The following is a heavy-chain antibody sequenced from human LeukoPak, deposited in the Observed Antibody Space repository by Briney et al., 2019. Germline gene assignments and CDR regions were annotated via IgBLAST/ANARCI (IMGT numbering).Heavy chain of an antibody. V-gene: IGHV1-8*01. D-gene: IGHD6-19*01. J-gene: IGHJ6*02. CDR1: GYTFTSYD. CDR3: ARARARYSSGWTDYYYYGMDV. CDR2: MNPNSGNT. Sequence: ASVKVSCKASGYTFTSYDINWVRQATGQGLEWMGWMNPNSGNTGYAQKFQGRVTMATDTSTSTAYMELRSLRSDDTAVYYCARARARYSSGWTDYYYYGMDVWGQGTTVTVSS.